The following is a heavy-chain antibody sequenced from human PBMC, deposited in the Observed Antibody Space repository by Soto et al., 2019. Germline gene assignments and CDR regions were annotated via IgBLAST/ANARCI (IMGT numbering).Heavy chain of an antibody. V-gene: IGHV3-23*01. CDR1: GFTFSIYA. CDR3: AKDLGEYYDTSGYWAIYYYYYGMDV. Sequence: VSLRLSCAASGFTFSIYAMSWVRQAPGKGLEWVSAISGSGGSTYYADSVKGRFTISRDNSKNTLYLQMNSLRAEDTAVYYCAKDLGEYYDTSGYWAIYYYYYGMDVWGQGTTVTVSS. CDR2: ISGSGGST. D-gene: IGHD3-22*01. J-gene: IGHJ6*02.